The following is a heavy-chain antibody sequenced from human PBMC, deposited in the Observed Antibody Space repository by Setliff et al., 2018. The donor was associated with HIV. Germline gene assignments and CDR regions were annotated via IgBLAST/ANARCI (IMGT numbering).Heavy chain of an antibody. V-gene: IGHV1-69*13. CDR1: GGTFSSYA. CDR2: IIPIFGTT. Sequence: GASVKVSCKASGGTFSSYAISWVRQAPGQGLEWMGGIIPIFGTTSCAQKFQGRVTITADESTSTAYMELSSLRSGDTAVYYCARVRSSSSWLLLNYGMDVWGQGTMVTVSS. D-gene: IGHD6-6*01. CDR3: ARVRSSSSWLLLNYGMDV. J-gene: IGHJ6*02.